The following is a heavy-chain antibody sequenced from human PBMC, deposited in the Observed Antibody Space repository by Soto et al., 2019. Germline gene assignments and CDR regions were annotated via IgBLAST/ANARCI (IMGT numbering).Heavy chain of an antibody. CDR3: RRSSRYSTDV. D-gene: IGHD6-19*01. Sequence: QLQLRESGPGLVKPSETLSLTCTVSGASIRSGAYWGWVRQPPGKGLEWIGSIYSIGNTYYNPSLKSGGTISADTSKNQFSLNLISVTAADTAVYYCRRSSRYSTDVWGQGITVTVSS. J-gene: IGHJ6*02. CDR1: GASIRSGAY. V-gene: IGHV4-39*01. CDR2: IYSIGNT.